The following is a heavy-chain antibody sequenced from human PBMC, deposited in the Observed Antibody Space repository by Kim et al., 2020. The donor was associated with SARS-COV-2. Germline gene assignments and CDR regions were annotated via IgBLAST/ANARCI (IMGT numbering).Heavy chain of an antibody. V-gene: IGHV1-8*01. J-gene: IGHJ2*01. Sequence: ASVKVSCKASGYTFTSYDINWVRQATGQGLEWMGWMNPNSGNTGYAQKFQGRVTMTRNTSISTAYMELSSLRSEDTAVYYCARGQEQLCWFGVLPRPYWYVEPWGRGTLVTASS. D-gene: IGHD3-10*01. CDR1: GYTFTSYD. CDR2: MNPNSGNT. CDR3: ARGQEQLCWFGVLPRPYWYVEP.